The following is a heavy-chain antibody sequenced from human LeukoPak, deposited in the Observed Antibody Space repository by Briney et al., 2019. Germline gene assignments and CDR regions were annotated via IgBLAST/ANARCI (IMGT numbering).Heavy chain of an antibody. CDR3: AKSDCGSDGCKLLNY. CDR2: IDGGGDAT. V-gene: IGHV3-23*01. D-gene: IGHD2-21*01. Sequence: GGSLRLSCEASGFTVSSNYMSWVRQAPGKGLEWLSAIDGGGDATKYADSVKGRFTISRDNSKNTLSLQMNSLRVEDTAIYYCAKSDCGSDGCKLLNYWGQGILVTVSS. CDR1: GFTVSSNY. J-gene: IGHJ4*02.